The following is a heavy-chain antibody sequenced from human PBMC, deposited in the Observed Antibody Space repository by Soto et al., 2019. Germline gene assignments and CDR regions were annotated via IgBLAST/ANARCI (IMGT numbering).Heavy chain of an antibody. J-gene: IGHJ4*02. Sequence: EVELLQSGGSLVQPGGSLRLSCVASGFTFNKHALAWVRQAPGKGLEWVSAISGSGSSTYDSDSVKGRFTISRDNSNNTLYLQMNSLRAEDTAIYYCARSPGVRTVISAFDHWGQGTPVTVSS. CDR2: ISGSGSST. CDR3: ARSPGVRTVISAFDH. V-gene: IGHV3-23*01. D-gene: IGHD2-21*01. CDR1: GFTFNKHA.